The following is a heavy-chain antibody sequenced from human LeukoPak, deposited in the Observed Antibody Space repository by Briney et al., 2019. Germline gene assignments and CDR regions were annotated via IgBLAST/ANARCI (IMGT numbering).Heavy chain of an antibody. J-gene: IGHJ4*02. V-gene: IGHV3-23*01. D-gene: IGHD6-13*01. CDR3: AKDLRTSSSRPYY. CDR1: GFTFRSHD. CDR2: ISGSGGST. Sequence: PGGSLRLSCAASGFTFRSHDMSWVRQAPGKGLEWVSGISGSGGSTYYADSVKGRFTISRDNSKNTLYLQMNSLRAEDTAVYYCAKDLRTSSSRPYYWGQGTLVTVSS.